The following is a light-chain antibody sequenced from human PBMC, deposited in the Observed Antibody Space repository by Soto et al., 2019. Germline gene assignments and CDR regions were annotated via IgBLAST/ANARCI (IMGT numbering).Light chain of an antibody. V-gene: IGKV4-1*01. Sequence: DIVLTQSPDSLAVSLGERATTNCKSSQTLLYSSNNKNYLAWYQQKPRQPPKLLIYWASTRQSGVPDRFSASGSGTDFTLSISSLQAADVAVYFCQQYYSDPLTFGQGTRLEIK. CDR3: QQYYSDPLT. CDR2: WAS. CDR1: QTLLYSSNNKNY. J-gene: IGKJ5*01.